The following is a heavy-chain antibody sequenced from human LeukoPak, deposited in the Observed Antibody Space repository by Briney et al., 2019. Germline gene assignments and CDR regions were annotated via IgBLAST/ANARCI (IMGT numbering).Heavy chain of an antibody. CDR2: INSDGSST. D-gene: IGHD6-19*01. J-gene: IGHJ4*02. CDR1: GFTFSSYW. Sequence: GGSLGLSCAASGFTFSSYWMHWVRQDPGKGLVWVSRINSDGSSTSYADSVKGRFTISRDNAKNTLYLQMNSLRAEDTAVYYCARALAVAGTGGYYWGQGTLVTVSS. CDR3: ARALAVAGTGGYY. V-gene: IGHV3-74*01.